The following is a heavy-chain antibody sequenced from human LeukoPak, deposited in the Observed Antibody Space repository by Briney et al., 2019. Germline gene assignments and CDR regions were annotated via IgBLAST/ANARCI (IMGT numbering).Heavy chain of an antibody. V-gene: IGHV3-30*01. D-gene: IGHD3-3*02. CDR2: ISSDGTNT. CDR1: GFTFSSYA. J-gene: IGHJ4*02. Sequence: GGSLRLPCAASGFTFSSYAMHWVRQAPGKGLEWVSVISSDGTNTYFADSVKGRFTISRDNSRKMLSLQMHSLRPEDTAVYYCARVSIFGVVIPPDYWGQGALVTVSS. CDR3: ARVSIFGVVIPPDY.